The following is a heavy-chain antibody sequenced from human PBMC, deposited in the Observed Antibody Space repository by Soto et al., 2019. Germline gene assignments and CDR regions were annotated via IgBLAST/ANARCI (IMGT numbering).Heavy chain of an antibody. J-gene: IGHJ4*02. Sequence: GGSLRLSFAASVFIFSAYAMSWVPHAPGKGLEWVSTISDTIGATDYADSVKGRFTISRDISSNTLYLERNKRRAEDTATYSCAKACWLLGGDYLDSWGQGALVNVSS. CDR2: ISDTIGAT. V-gene: IGHV3-23*01. CDR3: AKACWLLGGDYLDS. D-gene: IGHD2-21*02. CDR1: VFIFSAYA.